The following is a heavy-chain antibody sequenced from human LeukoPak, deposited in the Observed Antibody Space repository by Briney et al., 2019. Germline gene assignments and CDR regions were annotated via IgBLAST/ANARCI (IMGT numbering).Heavy chain of an antibody. V-gene: IGHV3-53*01. J-gene: IGHJ4*02. D-gene: IGHD4-17*01. CDR1: GFTVSSNY. CDR3: ARGRPGDGDYDY. Sequence: GGSLRLSCAASGFTVSSNYMSWVRQAPGKGLEWVSVIYRDGDTDYADSVRGRFTISRDNSKNTLYLQMNSLRAEDTAVYYCARGRPGDGDYDYWGQGTLVTVSS. CDR2: IYRDGDT.